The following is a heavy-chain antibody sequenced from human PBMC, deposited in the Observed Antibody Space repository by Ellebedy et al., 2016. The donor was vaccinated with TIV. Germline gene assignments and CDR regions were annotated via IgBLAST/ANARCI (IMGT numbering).Heavy chain of an antibody. J-gene: IGHJ5*02. CDR3: TVGLFDP. V-gene: IGHV1-8*02. Sequence: AASVKVSCKASGGTFSSHPISWVRQAPGQGLEYLGWMQPGSGNTGYAQKFEGRVTMTRDTSTGTAYMELNSLRSEDTAVYYCTVGLFDPWGQGTLVTVSS. CDR1: GGTFSSHP. CDR2: MQPGSGNT. D-gene: IGHD3-10*01.